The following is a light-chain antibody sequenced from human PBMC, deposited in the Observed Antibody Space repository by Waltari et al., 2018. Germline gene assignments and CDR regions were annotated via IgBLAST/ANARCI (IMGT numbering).Light chain of an antibody. CDR2: LGS. V-gene: IGKV2-28*01. J-gene: IGKJ1*01. CDR1: QSLLHMNGNNY. Sequence: DIVVTQSPLSLPVTPGEPASISCRSSQSLLHMNGNNYLDWYLQKPGQSPQLLIYLGSNRASGVSDRFSGSGSGTDFTLRISRVESEDVGVYYCMQSLQTLWTFGQGTKVE. CDR3: MQSLQTLWT.